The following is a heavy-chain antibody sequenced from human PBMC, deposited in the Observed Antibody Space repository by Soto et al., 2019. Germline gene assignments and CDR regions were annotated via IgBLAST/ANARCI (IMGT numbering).Heavy chain of an antibody. CDR1: GYSFSDYF. CDR2: INPKTAAT. D-gene: IGHD1-26*01. V-gene: IGHV1-2*02. Sequence: ASVKVSCKPSGYSFSDYFFQWVRQAPGQGLEWVAWINPKTAATNYAKKFQGRVSLTWDTSSTTAYMELTRLRPDDTAVYYCARIKWGLNYYNGMDVWGQGTTVTVSS. CDR3: ARIKWGLNYYNGMDV. J-gene: IGHJ6*02.